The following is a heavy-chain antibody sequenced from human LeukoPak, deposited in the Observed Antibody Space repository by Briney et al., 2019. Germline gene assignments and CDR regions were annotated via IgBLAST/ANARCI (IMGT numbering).Heavy chain of an antibody. V-gene: IGHV3-21*01. Sequence: GGSLRLSCAASGFTFSSYSMNWVRQAPGKVLEWVSSISSISSNIYYADSVKDRFIIPRNNAKNSLYLQVTSLRGKDTAVSYGARDPAGVIDYWGPETLVTVSS. CDR3: ARDPAGVIDY. J-gene: IGHJ4*02. CDR2: ISSISSNI. CDR1: GFTFSSYS. D-gene: IGHD3-16*02.